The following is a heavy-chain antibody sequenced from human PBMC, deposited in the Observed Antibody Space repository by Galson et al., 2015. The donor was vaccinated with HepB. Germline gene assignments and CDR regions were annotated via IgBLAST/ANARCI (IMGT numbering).Heavy chain of an antibody. Sequence: TLSLTCTVSGGSVSSGSYYWSWIRQPPGKGLEWIGYIYYSGSTYYKPSLKSRVTMAVGTSKNQFSLKLSSVTAADTALYYCAREGDTYYYGSGSYRDAFDMWGQGTMVAVSS. D-gene: IGHD3-10*01. V-gene: IGHV4-61*01. J-gene: IGHJ3*02. CDR1: GGSVSSGSYY. CDR2: IYYSGST. CDR3: AREGDTYYYGSGSYRDAFDM.